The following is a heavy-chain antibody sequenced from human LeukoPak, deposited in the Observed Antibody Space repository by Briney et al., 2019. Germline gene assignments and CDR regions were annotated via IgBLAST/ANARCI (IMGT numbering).Heavy chain of an antibody. D-gene: IGHD3-22*01. V-gene: IGHV3-23*01. Sequence: GGSLRLSCAASGFTFSNAWMSWVRQAPGKGLEWVSAISGSGGSTYYADSVKGRFTISRDNSKNTLYLQMNSLRAEDTAVYYCAKVTYYYDSSGYYYMGYFDYWGQGTLVTVSS. J-gene: IGHJ4*02. CDR2: ISGSGGST. CDR3: AKVTYYYDSSGYYYMGYFDY. CDR1: GFTFSNAW.